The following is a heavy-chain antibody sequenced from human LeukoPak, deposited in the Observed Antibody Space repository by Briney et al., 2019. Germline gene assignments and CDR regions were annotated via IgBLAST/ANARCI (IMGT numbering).Heavy chain of an antibody. V-gene: IGHV4-4*07. CDR2: IHSGGTT. D-gene: IGHD3-22*01. CDR1: GGSMNNDY. Sequence: SETLSLTCTVSGGSMNNDYFTWIRQPAGKGLEWIGRIHSGGTTNYNPSLKSRVTISVDTSKNQFSLKLSSVTAADTAVYYCARFYDSSGYPDYWGQGTLVTVSS. CDR3: ARFYDSSGYPDY. J-gene: IGHJ4*02.